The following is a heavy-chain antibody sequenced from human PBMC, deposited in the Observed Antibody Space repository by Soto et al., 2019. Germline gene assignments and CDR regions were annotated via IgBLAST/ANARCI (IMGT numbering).Heavy chain of an antibody. V-gene: IGHV1-3*01. Sequence: GASVKVSCKASGYTFTTYAMHWVRRAPGQRLKWMGWINAENVDTKYSQKFQGRVAVTTDTSASTAYMELSSLRSEDTVVYYCARAFIQSDINWFDPWGQGTLVTVSS. J-gene: IGHJ5*02. CDR3: ARAFIQSDINWFDP. CDR2: INAENVDT. D-gene: IGHD3-16*01. CDR1: GYTFTTYA.